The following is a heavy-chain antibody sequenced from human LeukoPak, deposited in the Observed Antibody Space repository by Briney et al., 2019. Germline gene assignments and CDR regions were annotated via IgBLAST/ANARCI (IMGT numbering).Heavy chain of an antibody. V-gene: IGHV3-23*01. CDR2: ISGSGGST. Sequence: LPGGSLRLSCAASGFTFSSYAMSWVRQAPGKGLEWVSAISGSGGSTYYADSVKGRFTISRDNSKNTLYLQVNSLRAEDTAVYYCAKGGKWDVTPFDYWGQGTLVTVSS. J-gene: IGHJ4*02. CDR1: GFTFSSYA. D-gene: IGHD1-26*01. CDR3: AKGGKWDVTPFDY.